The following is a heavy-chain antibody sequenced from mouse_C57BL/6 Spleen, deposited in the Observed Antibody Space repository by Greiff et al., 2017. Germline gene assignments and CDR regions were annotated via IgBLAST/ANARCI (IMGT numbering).Heavy chain of an antibody. CDR2: IYPGSGST. D-gene: IGHD4-1*01. J-gene: IGHJ4*01. Sequence: QVQLQQPGAELVKPGASVKMSCKASGYTFTSYWLTWVKQRPGQGLEWIGDIYPGSGSTNYNERFKSKATLTVDTSSSTAYMQLSSLTSEDSAVYYCARDKLTGVYYAMDYWGQGTSVTVSS. CDR1: GYTFTSYW. CDR3: ARDKLTGVYYAMDY. V-gene: IGHV1-55*01.